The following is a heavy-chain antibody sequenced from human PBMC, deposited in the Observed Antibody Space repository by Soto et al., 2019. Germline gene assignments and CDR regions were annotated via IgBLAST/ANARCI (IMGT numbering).Heavy chain of an antibody. CDR3: ARGITMVRGAPPYYYYYYYMDV. J-gene: IGHJ6*03. V-gene: IGHV1-2*04. CDR2: INPNSGGT. D-gene: IGHD3-10*01. Sequence: QGLEWMGWINPNSGGTNYAQKFQGWVTMTRDTSISTAYMELSRLRSDDTAVYYCARGITMVRGAPPYYYYYYYMDVWGKGTTVTVS.